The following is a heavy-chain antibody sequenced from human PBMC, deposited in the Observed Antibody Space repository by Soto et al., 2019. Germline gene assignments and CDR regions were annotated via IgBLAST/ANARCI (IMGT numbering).Heavy chain of an antibody. CDR2: INAGNGNT. Sequence: QVQLVQSGAEVKKPGASVKVSCKASGYTFTSYAMHWVRQAPGQRLEWMGWINAGNGNTKYSQKFQGRVTITRDTSASTAYMELRSLRSEDTAVYYCARDANIVVVVAATEYYFDFWGQGTLVTVSS. J-gene: IGHJ4*02. CDR1: GYTFTSYA. V-gene: IGHV1-3*01. CDR3: ARDANIVVVVAATEYYFDF. D-gene: IGHD2-15*01.